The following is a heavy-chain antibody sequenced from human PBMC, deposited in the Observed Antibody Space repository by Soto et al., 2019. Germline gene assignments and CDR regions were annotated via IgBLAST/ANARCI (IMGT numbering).Heavy chain of an antibody. CDR1: GFTFSSYS. CDR2: IDSDGNST. D-gene: IGHD1-26*01. Sequence: PGGSLRLSCAASGFTFSSYSMHWVRQVPGKGLVWVSHIDSDGNSTTYADSVKGRFTISRDNAKNTVYLQMNSLRADDTAVYYCVRDDVGVGIDYWGLGTLVTVSS. V-gene: IGHV3-74*03. J-gene: IGHJ4*02. CDR3: VRDDVGVGIDY.